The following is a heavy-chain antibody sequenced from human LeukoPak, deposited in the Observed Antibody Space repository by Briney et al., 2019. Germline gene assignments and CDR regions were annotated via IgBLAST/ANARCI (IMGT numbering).Heavy chain of an antibody. V-gene: IGHV3-66*01. CDR1: GFTVSVNY. CDR2: IYSGGNT. CDR3: ARKTDSGGQGDY. D-gene: IGHD3-22*01. J-gene: IGHJ4*02. Sequence: GGSLRLSCAAFGFTVSVNYMSWVRQAPGKGLECVSVIYSGGNTYYADSVKGRFTISRDNSKNTLYLQMNSLRAEVTAVYYCARKTDSGGQGDYWGPGTLVTVSS.